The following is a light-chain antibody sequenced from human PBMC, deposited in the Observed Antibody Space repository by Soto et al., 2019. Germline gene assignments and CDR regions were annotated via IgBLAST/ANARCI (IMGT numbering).Light chain of an antibody. CDR2: EVS. Sequence: QSALTQPPSASGSPGQSVTISCIGTSSDVGGYNYVSWYQQHPGKAPKLMIYEVSKRPSGVPDRSSGSKSGNTASLTVSGLQAEDEADYYCSSYAASNNLGVFGGGTQLTVL. J-gene: IGLJ2*01. CDR1: SSDVGGYNY. CDR3: SSYAASNNLGV. V-gene: IGLV2-8*01.